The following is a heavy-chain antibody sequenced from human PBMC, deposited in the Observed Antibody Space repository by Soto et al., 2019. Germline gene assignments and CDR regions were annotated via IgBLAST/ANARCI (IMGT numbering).Heavy chain of an antibody. CDR1: GGTFSSYA. CDR2: LIPIFGTA. D-gene: IGHD2-2*01. J-gene: IGHJ6*02. Sequence: SVKVSCKASGGTFSSYAISWVRPAPGQGLEWMGGLIPIFGTANSAQKFQGRVTITAAESTSTDYMELSSMRSEDTAGYYWPGDMSLGGGYCSSTSCPPSYGMDVWGQ. V-gene: IGHV1-69*13. CDR3: PGDMSLGGGYCSSTSCPPSYGMDV.